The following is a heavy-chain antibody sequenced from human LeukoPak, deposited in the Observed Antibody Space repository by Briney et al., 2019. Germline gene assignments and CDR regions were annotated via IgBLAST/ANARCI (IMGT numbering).Heavy chain of an antibody. D-gene: IGHD1-26*01. CDR3: ARDDLRYSGSYYYYYGMDV. CDR1: GGSISSYY. V-gene: IGHV4-4*07. Sequence: PSETLSLTCTVSGGSISSYYWSWIRQPAGKGLEWIGRIYTSASTNYNPSLKSRVTMSVDTSKNQFSLKLSSVTAADTAVYYCARDDLRYSGSYYYYYGMDVWGQGTTVTVSS. J-gene: IGHJ6*02. CDR2: IYTSAST.